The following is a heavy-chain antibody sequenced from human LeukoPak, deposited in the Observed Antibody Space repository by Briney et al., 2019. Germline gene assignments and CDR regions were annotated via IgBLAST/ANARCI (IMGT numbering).Heavy chain of an antibody. V-gene: IGHV3-48*03. D-gene: IGHD3-3*01. CDR1: GFTFSSYE. J-gene: IGHJ6*02. CDR3: AREVNYDFWSGSPYYYYYGMDV. Sequence: GGSLRLSCAASGFTFSSYEMNWVRQAPGKGLKWVSYISSSGSTIYYADSVKGRFTISRDNAKNSLYLQMNSLGAEDTAVYYCAREVNYDFWSGSPYYYYYGMDVWGQGTTVTVSS. CDR2: ISSSGSTI.